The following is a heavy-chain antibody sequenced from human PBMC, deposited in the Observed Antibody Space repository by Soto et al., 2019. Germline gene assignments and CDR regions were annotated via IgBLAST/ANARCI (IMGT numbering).Heavy chain of an antibody. CDR3: ARDLGGYVHLWDKSNY. D-gene: IGHD5-12*01. V-gene: IGHV3-30*04. Sequence: QVQLVESGGGVVQPGASLTLSCAASGFRFSGFGMHWVRQAPGKGLEWVVVISFDASEKFYVDSVKGRFSISRDDSHSKVFLQMNSLRREDTGVYYCARDLGGYVHLWDKSNYWGQGTLVNVS. CDR1: GFRFSGFG. CDR2: ISFDASEK. J-gene: IGHJ1*01.